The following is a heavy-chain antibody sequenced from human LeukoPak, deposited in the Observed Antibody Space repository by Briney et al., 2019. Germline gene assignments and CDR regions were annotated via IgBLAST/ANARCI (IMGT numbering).Heavy chain of an antibody. J-gene: IGHJ1*01. D-gene: IGHD3-3*02. Sequence: GGSLRLSCAASEFTFASYAMAWVRQAPGKGLEWVSDITNSGRVHYADSVKGRFTISRDDNKSTLYLQLNDLRVEDTAIYFCARQLTEHFYHWGQGTQVTVSS. CDR2: ITNSGRV. V-gene: IGHV3-23*05. CDR1: EFTFASYA. CDR3: ARQLTEHFYH.